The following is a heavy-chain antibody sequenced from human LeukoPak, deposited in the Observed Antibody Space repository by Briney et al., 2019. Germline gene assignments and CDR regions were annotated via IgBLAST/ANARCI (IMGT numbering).Heavy chain of an antibody. V-gene: IGHV4-39*01. D-gene: IGHD3-22*01. CDR1: GGSISSSSYY. Sequence: PSETLSLTCTVSGGSISSSSYYWGWIRQPPGKGLEWIGSIYYSGSTYHNPSLKSRVTISVDTSKNQFSLKLSSVTAADTAVYYCAHDSSGNFDYWGQGTLVTVSS. J-gene: IGHJ4*02. CDR3: AHDSSGNFDY. CDR2: IYYSGST.